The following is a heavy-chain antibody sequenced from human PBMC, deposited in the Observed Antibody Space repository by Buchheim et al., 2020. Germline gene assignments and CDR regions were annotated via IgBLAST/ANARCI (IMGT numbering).Heavy chain of an antibody. D-gene: IGHD3-3*01. Sequence: QVQLQESGPGLVKPSETLSLTCTVSGGSISSYYWSWIRQPPGKGLEWIGYIYYSGSTNYNPSLKSRVTISVDTSKNQFSLKLSSVTAADTAVYYCARLRRGDYYFDYWGQGTL. CDR2: IYYSGST. V-gene: IGHV4-59*08. CDR3: ARLRRGDYYFDY. J-gene: IGHJ4*02. CDR1: GGSISSYY.